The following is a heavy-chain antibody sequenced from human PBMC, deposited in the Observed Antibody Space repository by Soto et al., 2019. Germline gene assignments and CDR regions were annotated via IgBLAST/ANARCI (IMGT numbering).Heavy chain of an antibody. CDR3: TRRGSESPYFAY. Sequence: SETLSLTCTVSGGSISSSNNYWGWIRQPPGKGLEWVGSIYFSGSTYYNPSLKSRVTISADTSKNQFSLTLGSVTAADTAVYYCTRRGSESPYFAYWGQGTLVTVSS. V-gene: IGHV4-39*01. D-gene: IGHD3-10*01. J-gene: IGHJ4*02. CDR1: GGSISSSNNY. CDR2: IYFSGST.